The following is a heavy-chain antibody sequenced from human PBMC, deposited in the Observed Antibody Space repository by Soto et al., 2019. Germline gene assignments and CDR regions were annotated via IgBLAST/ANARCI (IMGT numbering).Heavy chain of an antibody. V-gene: IGHV3-30-3*01. Sequence: QVQLVESGGGVVQPGRSLRLSCAASGFTFSSYAMHWVRQAPGKGLEWVAVISYDGSNKYYADSVKGRFTISRDNSKNTLYLQMNSLRAEDTAVYYCARGGTFFGVVIPPHSWFDPWGQGTLVTVSS. D-gene: IGHD3-3*01. J-gene: IGHJ5*02. CDR1: GFTFSSYA. CDR2: ISYDGSNK. CDR3: ARGGTFFGVVIPPHSWFDP.